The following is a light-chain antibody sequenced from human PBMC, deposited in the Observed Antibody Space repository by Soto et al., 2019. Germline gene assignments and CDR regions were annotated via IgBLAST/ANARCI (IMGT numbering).Light chain of an antibody. CDR2: GAY. J-gene: IGKJ1*01. CDR1: QSISSTY. V-gene: IGKV3-15*01. Sequence: ETVLTQSPGTLSLSPGERATLSCRASQSISSTYLAWYQQKPGQAPRLLIFGAYTRASGIPGRFSGSGSGTEFTLTISSLQSEDFAVYYCQQYDDWPSFGQGTKVDI. CDR3: QQYDDWPS.